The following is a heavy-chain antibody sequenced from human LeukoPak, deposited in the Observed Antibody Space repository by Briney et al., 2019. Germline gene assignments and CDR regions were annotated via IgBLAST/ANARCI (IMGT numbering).Heavy chain of an antibody. Sequence: PGGSLRLSCAASGFTVSSDYMSWVRQAPGKGLEWVTVIYSTGNTYYADSVKGRFTISRDNSNNTLHLQMNSLSAEDTAVYYCTMSPTSGYYRSFNYWGQGTLVTVSS. D-gene: IGHD3-3*01. CDR3: TMSPTSGYYRSFNY. CDR2: IYSTGNT. J-gene: IGHJ4*02. CDR1: GFTVSSDY. V-gene: IGHV3-66*01.